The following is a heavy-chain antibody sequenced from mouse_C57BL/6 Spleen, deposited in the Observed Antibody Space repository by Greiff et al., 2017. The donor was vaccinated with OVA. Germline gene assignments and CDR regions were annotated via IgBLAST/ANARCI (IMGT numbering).Heavy chain of an antibody. Sequence: EVKVEESGPGLVKPSQSLSLTCSVSGYSITSGYYWNWIRQFPGNILEWMGYISYDGSNNYNPSLKNRISITRDTSKNQFLLKLNSVTTEDTATYYCAREVVATYFDVWGTGTTVTVSS. CDR2: ISYDGSN. D-gene: IGHD1-1*01. V-gene: IGHV3-6*01. CDR1: GYSITSGYY. J-gene: IGHJ1*03. CDR3: AREVVATYFDV.